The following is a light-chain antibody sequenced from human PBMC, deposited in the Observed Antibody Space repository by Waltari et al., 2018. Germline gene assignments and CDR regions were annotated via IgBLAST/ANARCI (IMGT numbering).Light chain of an antibody. CDR1: QSIDTF. Sequence: DIQMTQSPSSLSASVGDRVTITCRASQSIDTFLNWSQQKPGKAPELLIYSASYLQSGFPSRFSGSGSGTDFTLTISSLQPEDFATYYCHQTHTLPLTFGGGTKVEIK. CDR2: SAS. CDR3: HQTHTLPLT. J-gene: IGKJ4*01. V-gene: IGKV1-39*01.